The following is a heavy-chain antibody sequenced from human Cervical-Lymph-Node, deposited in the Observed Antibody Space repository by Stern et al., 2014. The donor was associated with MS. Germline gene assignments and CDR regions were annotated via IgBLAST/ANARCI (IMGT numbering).Heavy chain of an antibody. D-gene: IGHD3-16*01. CDR3: ATWGAANSPPWFY. CDR1: GYNVTDHA. V-gene: IGHV7-4-1*02. Sequence: VQLVQSGYELKKPGASVKVSCKASGYNVTDHAMNWVRQAPGQGLEWMGWINAKTGNPTCAQGFTGRFVFSLDTSSNTAYLQISSLKAEDSAVYYCATWGAANSPPWFYWGQGTLVTVSS. J-gene: IGHJ4*02. CDR2: INAKTGNP.